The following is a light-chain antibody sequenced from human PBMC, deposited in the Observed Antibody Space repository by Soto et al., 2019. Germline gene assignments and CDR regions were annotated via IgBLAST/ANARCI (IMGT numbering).Light chain of an antibody. CDR2: DAS. Sequence: DIQMTQSPSTLSASVGDRVTITCRASQIINSWLAWYQQKPGKAPKLLIYDASSLESGVPSRFSGSGSGTEFTLTISSLQPDDFATYYCQQYNSYPCTFGQGTKLEIK. V-gene: IGKV1-5*01. CDR3: QQYNSYPCT. CDR1: QIINSW. J-gene: IGKJ2*02.